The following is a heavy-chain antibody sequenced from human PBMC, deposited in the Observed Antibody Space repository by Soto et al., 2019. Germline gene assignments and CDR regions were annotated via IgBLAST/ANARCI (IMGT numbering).Heavy chain of an antibody. J-gene: IGHJ6*02. CDR2: IYYSGST. Sequence: QVQLQESGPGPVKPSQTLSLTCTVSGGSISSGGYYWSWIRQHPGKGLEWIGYIYYSGSTYYNPSLKSRVTISVDTSKNQFSLKLSSVTAADTAVYYCARDRDYGDYESRGMDVWGQGTTVTVSS. V-gene: IGHV4-31*03. D-gene: IGHD4-17*01. CDR1: GGSISSGGYY. CDR3: ARDRDYGDYESRGMDV.